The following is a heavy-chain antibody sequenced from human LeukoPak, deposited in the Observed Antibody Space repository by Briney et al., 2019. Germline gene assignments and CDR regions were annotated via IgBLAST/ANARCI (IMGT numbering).Heavy chain of an antibody. D-gene: IGHD3-3*01. V-gene: IGHV4-34*01. CDR1: GGSFSGYY. CDR2: INHSGST. CDR3: ARGKTRPSLAPLRSRLEYYFDY. J-gene: IGHJ4*02. Sequence: SETLSLTCAVCGGSFSGYYWSWIRQPPGKGLEWIGEINHSGSTNYNPSLKSRVTISVDTSKNQFSLKLSSVTAADTAVYYCARGKTRPSLAPLRSRLEYYFDYWGQGILVTVSS.